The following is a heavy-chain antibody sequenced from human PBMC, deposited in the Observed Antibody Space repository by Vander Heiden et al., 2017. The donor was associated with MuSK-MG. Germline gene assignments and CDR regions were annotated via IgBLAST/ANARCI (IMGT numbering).Heavy chain of an antibody. J-gene: IGHJ4*02. Sequence: QVQLVESGGGVVQPGRSLSLSCAASGFTFSGYGMHWVRQAPGKGLEWVAVIWYDGSNKYYADSVKGRFTISRDNSKNTLYLQMNSLRAEDTAVYYCAREFAAAGTKGGFDYWGQGTLVTVSS. CDR3: AREFAAAGTKGGFDY. CDR2: IWYDGSNK. CDR1: GFTFSGYG. D-gene: IGHD6-13*01. V-gene: IGHV3-33*01.